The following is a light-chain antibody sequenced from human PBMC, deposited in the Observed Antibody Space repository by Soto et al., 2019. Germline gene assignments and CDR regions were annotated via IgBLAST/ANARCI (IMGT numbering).Light chain of an antibody. Sequence: DIQMTQSPSTLSASVGDRVTITCRASQSISSWLAWYQQKPGKAPNLLIYKASCLESGVPSTFSCSGSGTEFALTISSLQPDDFATYYCQQYNSYTPYTFGQGTKLEIK. V-gene: IGKV1-5*03. CDR2: KAS. J-gene: IGKJ2*01. CDR3: QQYNSYTPYT. CDR1: QSISSW.